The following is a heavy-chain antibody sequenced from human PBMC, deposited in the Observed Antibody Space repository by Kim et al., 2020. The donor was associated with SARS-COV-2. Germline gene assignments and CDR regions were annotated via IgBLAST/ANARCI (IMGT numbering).Heavy chain of an antibody. CDR1: GGTFSSYA. Sequence: SVKVSCKASGGTFSSYAISWVRQAPGQGLEWMGRIIPILGIANYAQKFQGRVTITADKSTSTAYMELSSLRSEDTAVYYCASTLPDDYGDYDLDYWGQGTLVTVSS. J-gene: IGHJ4*02. CDR2: IIPILGIA. V-gene: IGHV1-69*04. CDR3: ASTLPDDYGDYDLDY. D-gene: IGHD4-17*01.